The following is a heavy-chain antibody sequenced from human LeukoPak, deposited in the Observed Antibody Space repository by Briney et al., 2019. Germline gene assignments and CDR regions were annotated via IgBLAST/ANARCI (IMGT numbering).Heavy chain of an antibody. V-gene: IGHV4-4*07. Sequence: SETLSLTCTVSGGSLSSYYWSWLRQPAGKGLEWIGRIYTSGSTNYNPSLKSRVTMSVDTSKNQFSLKLSSVTAADTAVYYCARGGFGVVIIADYWGQGTLVTVSS. D-gene: IGHD3-3*01. CDR2: IYTSGST. CDR3: ARGGFGVVIIADY. CDR1: GGSLSSYY. J-gene: IGHJ4*02.